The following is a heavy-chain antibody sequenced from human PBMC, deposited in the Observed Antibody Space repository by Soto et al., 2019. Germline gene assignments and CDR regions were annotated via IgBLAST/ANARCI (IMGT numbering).Heavy chain of an antibody. V-gene: IGHV4-59*08. CDR3: ARGLAARPSDY. CDR2: IYYSGST. D-gene: IGHD6-6*01. CDR1: GGSISSYY. Sequence: SETLSLTCTVSGGSISSYYWSWIRQPPGKGLEWIGYIYYSGSTNYNPSLKSRVTISVDTSKNQFSLKLSSVTAADTAVYYCARGLAARPSDYWGQGTLVTVSS. J-gene: IGHJ4*02.